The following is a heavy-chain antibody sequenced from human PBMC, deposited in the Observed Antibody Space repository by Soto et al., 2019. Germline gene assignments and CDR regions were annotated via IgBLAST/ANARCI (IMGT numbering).Heavy chain of an antibody. Sequence: SETLSLTCTVSGGSISSGGYYWSWIRQHPGKGLEWIGYIYYSGSTYYNPSLKSRVTISVDTSKNQFSLKLSSVTAADTAVYYCARVGDRWYVDNQDYYFDYWGQGTLVTSPQ. J-gene: IGHJ4*02. CDR1: GGSISSGGYY. V-gene: IGHV4-31*03. D-gene: IGHD6-13*01. CDR3: ARVGDRWYVDNQDYYFDY. CDR2: IYYSGST.